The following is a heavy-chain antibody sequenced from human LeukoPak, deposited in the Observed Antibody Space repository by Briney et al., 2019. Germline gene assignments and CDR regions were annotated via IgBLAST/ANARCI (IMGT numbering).Heavy chain of an antibody. V-gene: IGHV3-23*01. CDR2: ISGSGGST. Sequence: GGSLRLSCAASGFTFSSYAMSWVRQAPGKGLEWVSAISGSGGSTYYAGSVKGRFTISRDNSKNTLYLQMNSLRAEDTAVYYCAKDRPTYCSSTSCYYWYFDLWGRGTLVTVSS. CDR3: AKDRPTYCSSTSCYYWYFDL. D-gene: IGHD2-2*01. CDR1: GFTFSSYA. J-gene: IGHJ2*01.